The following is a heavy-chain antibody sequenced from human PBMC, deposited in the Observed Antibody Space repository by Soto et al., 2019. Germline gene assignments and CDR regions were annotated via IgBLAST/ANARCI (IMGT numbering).Heavy chain of an antibody. D-gene: IGHD3-9*01. Sequence: GGSLRLSCSASGFTFSSYAMHWVRQAPGKGLEYVSAISSNGGSTYYADSVKGRFTISRDNSKNTLYLQMSTLRAEDTAVYYCVKDKKLRYFDWLLRGTGAFDIWGQGTMVTVSS. CDR2: ISSNGGST. V-gene: IGHV3-64D*08. CDR1: GFTFSSYA. J-gene: IGHJ3*02. CDR3: VKDKKLRYFDWLLRGTGAFDI.